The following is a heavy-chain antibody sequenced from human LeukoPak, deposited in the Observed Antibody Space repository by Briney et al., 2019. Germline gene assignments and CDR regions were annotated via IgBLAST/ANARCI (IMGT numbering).Heavy chain of an antibody. CDR2: IWYDGSSK. CDR3: ASGPPFLKYFEY. J-gene: IGHJ4*02. Sequence: PGGSLRLSCVASGFTFSSYGMHWVRQAPGKGQEWVAVIWYDGSSKYYADSVKGRFTISRDNSKNTLYLQMNSLRAEDTALYYCASGPPFLKYFEYWGQGTLVTVSS. D-gene: IGHD3-3*01. CDR1: GFTFSSYG. V-gene: IGHV3-33*01.